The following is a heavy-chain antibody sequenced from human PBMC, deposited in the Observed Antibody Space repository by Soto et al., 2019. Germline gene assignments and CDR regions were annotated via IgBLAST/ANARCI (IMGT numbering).Heavy chain of an antibody. D-gene: IGHD4-17*01. CDR2: IYYSGST. Sequence: SETLSLTCPVSGGTIISSSYYWGWIRQPPGKGLEWIGSIYYSGSTYYNPSLKSRVTISVDTSKNQFSLKLSSVTAADTAVYYCARHTGRAPDYWGQGTLVTVSS. J-gene: IGHJ4*02. CDR1: GGTIISSSYY. V-gene: IGHV4-39*01. CDR3: ARHTGRAPDY.